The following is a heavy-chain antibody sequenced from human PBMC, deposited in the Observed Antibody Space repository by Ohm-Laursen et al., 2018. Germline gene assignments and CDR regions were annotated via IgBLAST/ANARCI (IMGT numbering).Heavy chain of an antibody. J-gene: IGHJ3*02. CDR2: VNARSTFI. V-gene: IGHV3-21*01. Sequence: SLRLSCSASGFSFSTYIMNWVRQAPGKGLEWVSSVNARSTFIYYADSVEGRFAISRDNAKNSLFLQMNSLRAEDTAVYYCARVMATDNGGNSGAFDIWGQGTVVTVSS. D-gene: IGHD4-23*01. CDR3: ARVMATDNGGNSGAFDI. CDR1: GFSFSTYI.